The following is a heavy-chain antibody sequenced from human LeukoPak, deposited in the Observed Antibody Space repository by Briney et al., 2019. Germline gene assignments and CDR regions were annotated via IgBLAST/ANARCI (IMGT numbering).Heavy chain of an antibody. V-gene: IGHV4-4*07. J-gene: IGHJ3*02. D-gene: IGHD3-3*01. CDR1: GGSISSYY. CDR2: IYTSGST. Sequence: PSETLSLTCTVSGGSISSYYWSWIRQPAGKGLEWIGRIYTSGSTSYNPSLKSRVTMSVDTSKNQFSLTLSSVTAADTAVYYCAATRGFWSGYSSDAFDIWGQGTMVTVSS. CDR3: AATRGFWSGYSSDAFDI.